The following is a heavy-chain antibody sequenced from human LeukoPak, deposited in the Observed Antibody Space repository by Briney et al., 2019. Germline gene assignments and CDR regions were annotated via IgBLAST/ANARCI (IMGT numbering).Heavy chain of an antibody. J-gene: IGHJ4*02. D-gene: IGHD3-3*01. Sequence: GASVKVSCKASGYIFTDYYMHWVRQAPGQELGWMGRINPNSGGTNYAQKFQGRVTMTRDMSTSTVYMELSSLRSEDTAVYYCARAPRGVLRFLEWQTHFDYWGQGTLVTVSS. CDR2: INPNSGGT. CDR3: ARAPRGVLRFLEWQTHFDY. CDR1: GYIFTDYY. V-gene: IGHV1/OR15-1*04.